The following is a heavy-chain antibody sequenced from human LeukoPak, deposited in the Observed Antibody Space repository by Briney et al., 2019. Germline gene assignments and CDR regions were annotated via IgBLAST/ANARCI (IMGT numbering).Heavy chain of an antibody. Sequence: PGGSLRLSCSASGFLFNPFVLDWVRQAPGKGLEYVSAFTCDGGNTYLPGSVKGRFTLSRDNFKDTPYLQISRLEAEGTAVNYLGIRDNSAWYAYWGQGTLVSVSS. D-gene: IGHD6-19*01. V-gene: IGHV3-64D*06. CDR1: GFLFNPFV. CDR2: FTCDGGNT. J-gene: IGHJ4*02. CDR3: GIRDNSAWYAY.